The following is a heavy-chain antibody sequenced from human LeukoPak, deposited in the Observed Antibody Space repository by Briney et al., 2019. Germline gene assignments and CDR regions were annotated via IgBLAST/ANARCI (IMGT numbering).Heavy chain of an antibody. CDR3: ARDGEDIVVVPASYYYMDV. CDR2: ISSSSSYI. V-gene: IGHV3-21*01. Sequence: PGGSLRLSCAASGFSFDEYGVHWVRQAPGKGLEWVSSISSSSSYIYYADSVKGRFTISRDNAKNSLYLQMNSLRAEDTAVYYCARDGEDIVVVPASYYYMDVWGKGTTVTVSS. CDR1: GFSFDEYG. J-gene: IGHJ6*03. D-gene: IGHD2-2*01.